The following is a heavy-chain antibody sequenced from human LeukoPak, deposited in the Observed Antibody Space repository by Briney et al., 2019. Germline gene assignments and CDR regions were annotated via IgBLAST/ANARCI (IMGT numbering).Heavy chain of an antibody. CDR1: GGSISSGGYY. CDR3: GSGDNWFDP. D-gene: IGHD1-1*01. CDR2: IYHSGST. J-gene: IGHJ5*02. Sequence: PSETLSLTCTVSGGSISSGGYYWSWIRQPPGKGLEWIGYIYHSGSTYYNPSLKGRVTISVDTSKNQFSLKLSSVTAADTAVYYCGSGDNWFDPWGQGTLVTVSS. V-gene: IGHV4-30-2*01.